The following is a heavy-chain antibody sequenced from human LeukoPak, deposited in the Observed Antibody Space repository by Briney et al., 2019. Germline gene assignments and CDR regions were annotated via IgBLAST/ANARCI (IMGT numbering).Heavy chain of an antibody. J-gene: IGHJ5*02. D-gene: IGHD4-17*01. CDR1: GGSISSGSYY. Sequence: SETLSLTCTVSGGSISSGSYYWRWLRQPAGTGLEWIGRIYTSGSTNYNPSLKSRVTISVDTSKNQFSLKLSSVTAADTAVYYCARDPYGDYVGWFDPWGQGTLVTVSS. CDR3: ARDPYGDYVGWFDP. V-gene: IGHV4-61*02. CDR2: IYTSGST.